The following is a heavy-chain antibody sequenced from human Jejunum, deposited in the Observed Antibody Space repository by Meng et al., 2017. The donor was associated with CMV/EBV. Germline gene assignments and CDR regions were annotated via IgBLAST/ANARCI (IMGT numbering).Heavy chain of an antibody. J-gene: IGHJ5*02. Sequence: QITLQASGPTLVRPTQTLMLTCSFAGFSLSTDGGGVGWFRRPPGKALDWLALIYWDDDKHHSQSLESRLSIFKDTSKNRVVLIMTDMDPVDTATYYCAYRRGGGSGWNWCGPWGQGTLVTVSA. CDR3: AYRRGGGSGWNWCGP. CDR2: IYWDDDK. CDR1: GFSLSTDGGG. D-gene: IGHD6-19*01. V-gene: IGHV2-5*02.